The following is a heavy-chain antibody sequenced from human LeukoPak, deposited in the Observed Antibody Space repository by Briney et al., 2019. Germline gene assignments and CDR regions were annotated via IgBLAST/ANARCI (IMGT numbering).Heavy chain of an antibody. Sequence: SVKVSCTASGGTFSSYAISWVRQAPGQGLEWMGWIIPIFGTANYAQKFQGSVTITTDESTSTAYMELSSLRSEDTAVYYCAREAYYDSSGYFDYWGQGTLVTVSS. CDR3: AREAYYDSSGYFDY. V-gene: IGHV1-69*05. D-gene: IGHD3-22*01. CDR2: IIPIFGTA. CDR1: GGTFSSYA. J-gene: IGHJ4*02.